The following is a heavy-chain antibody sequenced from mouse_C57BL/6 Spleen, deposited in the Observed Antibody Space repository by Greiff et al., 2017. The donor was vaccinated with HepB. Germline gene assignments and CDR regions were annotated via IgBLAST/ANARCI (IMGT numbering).Heavy chain of an antibody. D-gene: IGHD1-1*01. CDR1: GYAFSSSW. CDR2: IYPGDGDT. Sequence: VQLQQSGPELVKPGASVKISCKASGYAFSSSWMNWVKQRPGKGLEWIGRIYPGDGDTNYNGKFKGKATLTADKSSSTAYMQLSSLTSEDSAVYFCAREAGYYYGSSPYLYFDVWGTGTTVTVSS. V-gene: IGHV1-82*01. CDR3: AREAGYYYGSSPYLYFDV. J-gene: IGHJ1*03.